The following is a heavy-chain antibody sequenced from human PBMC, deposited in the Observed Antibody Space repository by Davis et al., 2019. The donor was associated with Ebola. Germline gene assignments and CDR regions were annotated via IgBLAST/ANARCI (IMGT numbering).Heavy chain of an antibody. Sequence: GESLKISCAASGFTFSVYYMSWIRQAPGKGPEWVSSISSSASYKNYADSVKGRFTISRDNAKNSLYLQMNSLRAEDTAVYYCARGAYYYDSSGYYSFDYWGQGTLVTVSS. D-gene: IGHD3-22*01. CDR1: GFTFSVYY. CDR2: ISSSASYK. CDR3: ARGAYYYDSSGYYSFDY. J-gene: IGHJ4*02. V-gene: IGHV3-11*06.